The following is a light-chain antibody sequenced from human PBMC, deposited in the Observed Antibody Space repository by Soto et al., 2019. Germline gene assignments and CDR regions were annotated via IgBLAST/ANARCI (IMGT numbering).Light chain of an antibody. V-gene: IGLV2-14*01. J-gene: IGLJ1*01. CDR2: VVS. CDR1: SSDVGGYNY. CDR3: SSYRSGGTFV. Sequence: QSALTQPASVSGSPGQSIAISCTGTSSDVGGYNYVSWHQQHPGKAPKVLISVVSNRPSGVSNRFSGSKSGNTASLTISGLQAGDEADYYCSSYRSGGTFVFGSGTKGTVL.